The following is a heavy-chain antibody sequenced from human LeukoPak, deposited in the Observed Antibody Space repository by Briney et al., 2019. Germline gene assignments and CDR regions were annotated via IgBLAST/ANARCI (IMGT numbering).Heavy chain of an antibody. Sequence: GSLRLSCAASGFTFTSCAMNWVRQAPGKGLEWVSAISGSGGNTYYADSVKGRFTISRDNSKNTLYLQMNSLRAEDTAVYYCAELGITMIGGVWGKGTTVTISS. CDR3: AELGITMIGGV. D-gene: IGHD3-10*02. CDR1: GFTFTSCA. J-gene: IGHJ6*04. CDR2: ISGSGGNT. V-gene: IGHV3-23*01.